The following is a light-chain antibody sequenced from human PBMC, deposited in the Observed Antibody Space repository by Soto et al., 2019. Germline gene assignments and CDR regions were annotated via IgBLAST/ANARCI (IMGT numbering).Light chain of an antibody. CDR1: QSITKIY. J-gene: IGKJ4*01. CDR2: DVS. V-gene: IGKV3-20*01. Sequence: EIVLTQSPGTLSLSPGQRATLSCRASQSITKIYLAWYQQRPGQSPRLLIYDVSSRAAGIPDRFSGSGSGTDFTLTISRLEPEDFAVYYCQQYGSSPTTFGGGTKVEIK. CDR3: QQYGSSPTT.